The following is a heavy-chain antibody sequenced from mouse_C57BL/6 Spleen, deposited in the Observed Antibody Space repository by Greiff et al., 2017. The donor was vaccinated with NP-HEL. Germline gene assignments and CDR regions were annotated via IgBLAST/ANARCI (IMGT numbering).Heavy chain of an antibody. V-gene: IGHV1-61*01. D-gene: IGHD2-4*01. CDR1: GYTFTSYW. J-gene: IGHJ3*01. CDR3: ARSGGLRRFAY. CDR2: IYPSDSET. Sequence: QVQLQQPGAELVRPGSSVKLSCKASGYTFTSYWMDWVKQRPGQGLEWIGNIYPSDSETHYNQKFKDKATLTVDKSSSTAYMQLSSLTSEDSAVYYCARSGGLRRFAYWGQGTLVTVSA.